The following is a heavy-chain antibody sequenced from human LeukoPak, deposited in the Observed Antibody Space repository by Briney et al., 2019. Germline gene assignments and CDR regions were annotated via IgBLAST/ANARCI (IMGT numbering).Heavy chain of an antibody. Sequence: PSETLSLTCTVSNGSISSGDHYWSWIRQPPGKGLEWIGEINHSGSTNYNPSLKSRVTISVDTSKNQFSLKLSSVTAADTAVYYCARRRGGYYYGSGSYYNRPAYYYGMDVWGQGTTVTVSS. CDR3: ARRRGGYYYGSGSYYNRPAYYYGMDV. J-gene: IGHJ6*02. CDR2: INHSGST. CDR1: NGSISSGDHY. D-gene: IGHD3-10*01. V-gene: IGHV4-30-4*01.